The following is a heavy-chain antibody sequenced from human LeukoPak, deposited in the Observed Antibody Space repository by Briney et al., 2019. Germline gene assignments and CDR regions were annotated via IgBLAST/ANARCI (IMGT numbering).Heavy chain of an antibody. Sequence: GGSLRLSCAASGFTFSIYAMHWVRQAPGKGLEWVARIASDGSTEHYAGSVKGRFSISRDNSRNTLYVQLNSLRPEDTAVYYCARDGDYNSGYGKDYWGQGTLVTVSS. D-gene: IGHD5-18*01. CDR1: GFTFSIYA. J-gene: IGHJ4*02. CDR2: IASDGSTE. V-gene: IGHV3-30-3*01. CDR3: ARDGDYNSGYGKDY.